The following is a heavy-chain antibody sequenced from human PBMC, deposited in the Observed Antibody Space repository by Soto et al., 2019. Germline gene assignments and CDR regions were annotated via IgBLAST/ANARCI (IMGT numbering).Heavy chain of an antibody. CDR1: GGSISSGGYY. V-gene: IGHV4-31*03. D-gene: IGHD2-2*01. CDR3: ARGKCSSTSCYVDY. CDR2: IYYSGST. Sequence: PSETLSLTCIVSGGSISSGGYYWTWVRQHPGKGLEWIGYIYYSGSTYYNPSLKSRVTISVDTSKNQFSLKLSSVTAADTAVYYCARGKCSSTSCYVDYWGQGTLVTVSS. J-gene: IGHJ4*02.